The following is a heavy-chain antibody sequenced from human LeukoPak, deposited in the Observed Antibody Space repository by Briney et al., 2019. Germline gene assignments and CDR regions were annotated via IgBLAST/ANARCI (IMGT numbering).Heavy chain of an antibody. CDR2: IYPGDSDT. J-gene: IGHJ6*02. D-gene: IGHD1-26*01. V-gene: IGHV5-51*01. Sequence: GASLQISCKGSGYSFTSYWIGWVRQLPGKGLEWMGIIYPGDSDTRYSPSFQGQVTISADKSISTAYLQWSSLKATDTAMYYCARRGGSNAPDVWGQGTTVTVSS. CDR1: GYSFTSYW. CDR3: ARRGGSNAPDV.